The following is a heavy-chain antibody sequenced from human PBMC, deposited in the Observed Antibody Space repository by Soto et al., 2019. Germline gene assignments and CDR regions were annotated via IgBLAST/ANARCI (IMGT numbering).Heavy chain of an antibody. CDR3: ARQIYDSDTGPNFKYYFDS. J-gene: IGHJ4*02. CDR2: IDPSDSQT. Sequence: VESLTISCKVSGYSFAGYWITWVLQKPGKGLEWMGRIDPSDSQTYYSPSFRGHVTISATKSITTVFLQWSSLRASDTATYYCARQIYDSDTGPNFKYYFDSWGQGTTVTVSS. V-gene: IGHV5-10-1*01. D-gene: IGHD3-22*01. CDR1: GYSFAGYW.